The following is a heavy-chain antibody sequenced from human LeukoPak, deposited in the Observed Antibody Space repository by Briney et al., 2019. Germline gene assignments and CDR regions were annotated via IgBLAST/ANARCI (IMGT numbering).Heavy chain of an antibody. CDR3: ARPANRGDAFDI. D-gene: IGHD2/OR15-2a*01. V-gene: IGHV5-51*01. Sequence: GESLEISCKVSGYTFTSYWIGWVRQMPGKGLEWMGIIYPGDSDTRYSPSFQGQVTISADKSITTAYLQWSSLRASDTAMYYCARPANRGDAFDIWGQGTMVTVSS. CDR2: IYPGDSDT. J-gene: IGHJ3*02. CDR1: GYTFTSYW.